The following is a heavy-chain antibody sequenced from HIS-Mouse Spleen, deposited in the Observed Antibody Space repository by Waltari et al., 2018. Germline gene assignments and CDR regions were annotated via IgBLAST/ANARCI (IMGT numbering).Heavy chain of an antibody. Sequence: QLQLQESGPGLVKPSETLSLTCTVSGGSISSSSYYRGWIRQPPGKGLEWIGGSYYSGSTYYNPTLKSRVTIAGDTSKNQFSLKLSSVTAADTAVYYCAREIPYSSSWYDWYFDLWGRGTLVTVSS. CDR2: SYYSGST. CDR3: AREIPYSSSWYDWYFDL. V-gene: IGHV4-39*07. CDR1: GGSISSSSYY. D-gene: IGHD6-13*01. J-gene: IGHJ2*01.